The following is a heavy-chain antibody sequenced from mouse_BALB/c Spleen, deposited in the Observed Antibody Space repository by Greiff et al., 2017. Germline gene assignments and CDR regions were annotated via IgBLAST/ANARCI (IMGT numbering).Heavy chain of an antibody. Sequence: QVQLQQSGAELAKPGASVKMSCKASGYTFTSYWMHWVKQRPGQGLEWIGYINPSTGYTEYNQKFKDKATLTADKSSSTAYMQLSSLTSEDSAVYYCARGGLPRPAWFAYWGQGTLVTVSA. CDR3: ARGGLPRPAWFAY. CDR2: INPSTGYT. V-gene: IGHV1-7*01. CDR1: GYTFTSYW. J-gene: IGHJ3*01. D-gene: IGHD2-4*01.